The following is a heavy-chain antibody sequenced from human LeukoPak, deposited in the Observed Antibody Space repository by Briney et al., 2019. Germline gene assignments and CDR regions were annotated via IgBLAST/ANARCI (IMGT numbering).Heavy chain of an antibody. CDR3: ARESSSAGPYYYYYMDV. CDR2: MNPNSGNT. D-gene: IGHD6-6*01. Sequence: GASVKVSCKASGYTFTSYDINWARQATGQGLEWMGWMNPNSGNTGYAQKFQGRVTMTRNTSISTAYMERSSLRSEDTAVYYCARESSSAGPYYYYYMDVWGKGTTVTVSS. CDR1: GYTFTSYD. J-gene: IGHJ6*03. V-gene: IGHV1-8*01.